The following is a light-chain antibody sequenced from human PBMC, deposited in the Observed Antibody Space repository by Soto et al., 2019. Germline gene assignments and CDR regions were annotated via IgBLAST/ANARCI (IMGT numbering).Light chain of an antibody. Sequence: QSVVTQPQSASGAPGQWVTLSCSGSRSNIGSHYISWYQHLPGTAPKLLIYKDSQRPSGVPDRFSGSKSGTSASLAIGGLRSEDEGSYYCATWDDSLGRRVLFGGGTQLTVL. CDR1: RSNIGSHY. CDR2: KDS. V-gene: IGLV1-47*01. J-gene: IGLJ3*02. CDR3: ATWDDSLGRRVL.